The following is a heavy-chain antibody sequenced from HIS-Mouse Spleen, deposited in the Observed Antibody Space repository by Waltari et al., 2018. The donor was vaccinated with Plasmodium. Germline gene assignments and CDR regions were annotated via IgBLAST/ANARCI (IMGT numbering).Heavy chain of an antibody. V-gene: IGHV3-7*01. J-gene: IGHJ2*01. D-gene: IGHD6-13*01. CDR2: IKQDGSEK. CDR3: ASSWYWYFDL. CDR1: GLPFSSYC. Sequence: EVQLVESGGGLVQPEGCVRLSCAASGLPFSSYCMSWVRQAPGKGLEWVANIKQDGSEKYYVDSVKGRFTISRDNAKNSLYLQMNSLRAEDTAVYYCASSWYWYFDLWGRGTLVTVSS.